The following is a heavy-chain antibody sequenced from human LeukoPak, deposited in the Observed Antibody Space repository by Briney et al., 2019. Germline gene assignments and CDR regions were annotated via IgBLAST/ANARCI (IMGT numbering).Heavy chain of an antibody. J-gene: IGHJ5*02. CDR2: MRSKANNYAT. V-gene: IGHV3-73*01. CDR3: ASQAGYSSSWET. CDR1: GLIFSGSA. Sequence: GGSLRLSCAASGLIFSGSAMHWVRQAPGKGLEWVGRMRSKANNYATGYATSVIGRFTISRDDSKNTRYLEMNNLKIEDTAVYFCASQAGYSSSWETWGQGTLVTVSS. D-gene: IGHD6-13*01.